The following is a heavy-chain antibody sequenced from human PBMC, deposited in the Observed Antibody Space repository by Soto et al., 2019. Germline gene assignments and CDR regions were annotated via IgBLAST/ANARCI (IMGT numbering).Heavy chain of an antibody. CDR2: ISPSGDGP. CDR1: GHTFTNYY. V-gene: IGHV1-46*01. CDR3: ASMDYSYYYGMDV. D-gene: IGHD3-10*01. Sequence: ASVKVSCKASGHTFTNYYMHWVRQAPGQGLEWMGVISPSGDGPTFAQKFQGRVTMTRDTSTSTVYMELSSLRFEDTAVYYCASMDYSYYYGMDVWGQGIIATVYS. J-gene: IGHJ6*02.